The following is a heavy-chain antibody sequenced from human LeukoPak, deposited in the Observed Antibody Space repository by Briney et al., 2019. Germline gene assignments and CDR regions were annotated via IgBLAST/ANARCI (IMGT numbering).Heavy chain of an antibody. V-gene: IGHV4-34*01. CDR2: INHSGST. J-gene: IGHJ4*02. CDR1: GGSFSGYY. Sequence: PSETLSLTCAVYGGSFSGYYWSWIRQPPGKGLEWIGEINHSGSTNYNPSLKSRVTISVDTSKNQFSLKLSSVTAADTAVYYCARHEAVFSSGWYYWGQGTLVTVSS. CDR3: ARHEAVFSSGWYY. D-gene: IGHD6-19*01.